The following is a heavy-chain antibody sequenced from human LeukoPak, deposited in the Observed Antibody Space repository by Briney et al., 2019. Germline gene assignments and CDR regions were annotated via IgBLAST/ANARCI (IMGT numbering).Heavy chain of an antibody. CDR3: ARGRPPRY. J-gene: IGHJ4*02. CDR2: INHSGST. CDR1: GGSFSGYY. Sequence: KPSETLSLTCAVYGGSFSGYYWSWIRQPPGKGLEWIGEINHSGSTNYNPSLKSRVTISVDTSKNQFSLKLSSVTAADTAVYYCARGRPPRYWGQGTLVAVSS. V-gene: IGHV4-34*01.